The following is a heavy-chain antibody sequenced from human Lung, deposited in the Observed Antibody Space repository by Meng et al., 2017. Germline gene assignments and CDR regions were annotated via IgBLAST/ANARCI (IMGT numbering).Heavy chain of an antibody. CDR1: GYNFPDYY. CDR3: ARDEDISAAGKLFGDY. V-gene: IGHV1-2*06. CDR2: INPKSGDT. D-gene: IGHD6-25*01. J-gene: IGHJ4*02. Sequence: QVQLVQSGAEGKKPGASLKVSCKPSGYNFPDYYIHWVRRAPGQGLEWMGRINPKSGDTHYAQKFQARVTMTGDTSISTAYMELSGLRSDDTAMYYCARDEDISAAGKLFGDYWGQGTLVTVSS.